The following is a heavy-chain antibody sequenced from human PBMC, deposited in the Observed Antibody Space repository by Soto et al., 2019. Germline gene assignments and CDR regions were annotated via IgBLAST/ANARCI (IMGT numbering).Heavy chain of an antibody. Sequence: ASVKVSCKASGYTFTSYGISWVRQAPGQGLEWMGWISAYNGNTNYAQKLQGRVTMTTDTSTRTAYMELRSLRSDDTAVYYCARADRIVVVVADAFDIWGQGTMVTVSS. V-gene: IGHV1-18*01. J-gene: IGHJ3*02. CDR1: GYTFTSYG. CDR3: ARADRIVVVVADAFDI. CDR2: ISAYNGNT. D-gene: IGHD2-15*01.